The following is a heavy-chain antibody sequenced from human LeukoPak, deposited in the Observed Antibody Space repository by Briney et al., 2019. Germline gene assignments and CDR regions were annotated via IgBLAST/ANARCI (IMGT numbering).Heavy chain of an antibody. D-gene: IGHD6-6*01. V-gene: IGHV6-1*01. J-gene: IGHJ4*02. CDR1: GDSVSSNSVA. CDR2: TYYRSKWYN. Sequence: SQTLSLTCAISGDSVSSNSVAWNWIRQSPSRGLEWLGSTYYRSKWYNDYALSVKSRITINPDTSKNQFSLKLSSVTAADTAVYYCARHEYIASYFDYWGQGTLVTVSS. CDR3: ARHEYIASYFDY.